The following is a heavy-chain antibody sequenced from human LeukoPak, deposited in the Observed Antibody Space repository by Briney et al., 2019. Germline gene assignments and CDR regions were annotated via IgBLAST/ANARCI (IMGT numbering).Heavy chain of an antibody. J-gene: IGHJ4*02. V-gene: IGHV4-31*03. CDR1: GGSISSGGYY. CDR2: IYYSVST. Sequence: ASETLSLTCTVSGGSISSGGYYWSWIRQHPGKGLEWIGYIYYSVSTYYNPYIKSRVTISVDTSKNQFSLKLSSVTAADTAVYYCARGIILANDYWGQGTLVTVSS. CDR3: ARGIILANDY.